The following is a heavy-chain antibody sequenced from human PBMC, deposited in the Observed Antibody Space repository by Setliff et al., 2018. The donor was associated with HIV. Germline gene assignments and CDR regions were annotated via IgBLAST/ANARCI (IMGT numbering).Heavy chain of an antibody. D-gene: IGHD3-9*01. J-gene: IGHJ4*02. Sequence: PSETLSLTCTVSGGSISSISYYWGWIRQSPGKGLEWIGCIYYTGSTDYNPSLNGRVTISIDMSKSQFSLKLNSVTAADTAVYYCARYVSDWFYIDSWGQGTRVTVAS. CDR3: ARYVSDWFYIDS. CDR2: IYYTGST. CDR1: GGSISSISYY. V-gene: IGHV4-61*05.